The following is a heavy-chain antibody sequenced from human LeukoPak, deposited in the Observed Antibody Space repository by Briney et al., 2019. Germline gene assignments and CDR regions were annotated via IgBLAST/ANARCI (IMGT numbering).Heavy chain of an antibody. J-gene: IGHJ5*02. D-gene: IGHD2-2*01. CDR1: GFTFSSYA. CDR3: AKDQVSSSSPNWFDP. Sequence: TGGSLRLSCAASGFTFSSYAMSWVRQAPGKGLEWVSAISGSGGSTYYADSVKGRFTISRDNSKNTLYLQMNSLRAEDTAVYYCAKDQVSSSSPNWFDPWGQGTLVTVSS. CDR2: ISGSGGST. V-gene: IGHV3-23*01.